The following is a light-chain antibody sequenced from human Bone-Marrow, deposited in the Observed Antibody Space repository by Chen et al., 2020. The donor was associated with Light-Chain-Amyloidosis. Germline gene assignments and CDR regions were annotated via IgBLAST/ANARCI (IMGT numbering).Light chain of an antibody. CDR1: QSVLYSSNNKNY. CDR2: WAS. Sequence: DIVMTQSRDCLAVSLGVRATLICRSNQSVLYSSNNKNYLAWYQQKPGQPSKLLSYWASTRESGVPDRLSGSGSGKHFTLTINSLQAEDVAVDYCQQYYNTPLTFGGGTKVEIK. CDR3: QQYYNTPLT. V-gene: IGKV4-1*01. J-gene: IGKJ4*01.